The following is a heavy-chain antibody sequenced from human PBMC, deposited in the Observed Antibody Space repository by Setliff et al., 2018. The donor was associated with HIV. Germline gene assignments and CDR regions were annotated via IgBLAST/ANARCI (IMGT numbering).Heavy chain of an antibody. CDR2: IYPGDSDT. J-gene: IGHJ5*02. CDR1: GYSFTSYW. CDR3: ARAPNSPYYSNFWYADH. Sequence: SLKISCKGSGYSFTSYWIGWVRQMPGKGLEWMGIIYPGDSDTRYSPSFQGQVTVSADKSIGTAYLQWDSLKASDTALYFCARAPNSPYYSNFWYADHWGQGTLVTVSS. V-gene: IGHV5-51*01. D-gene: IGHD3-22*01.